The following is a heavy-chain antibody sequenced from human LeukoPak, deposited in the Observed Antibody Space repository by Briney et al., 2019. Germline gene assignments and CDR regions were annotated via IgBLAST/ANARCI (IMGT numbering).Heavy chain of an antibody. J-gene: IGHJ4*02. V-gene: IGHV1-46*01. CDR1: GYTFTSYY. Sequence: ASVKVSCKASGYTFTSYYTHWVRQAPGQGLEWMGIINPSGGSTSYAQKFQGRVTMTRDTSTSTVYMELSSLRSEDTAVYYCARESSSGWPDYWGQGTLVAVSS. CDR2: INPSGGST. CDR3: ARESSSGWPDY. D-gene: IGHD6-19*01.